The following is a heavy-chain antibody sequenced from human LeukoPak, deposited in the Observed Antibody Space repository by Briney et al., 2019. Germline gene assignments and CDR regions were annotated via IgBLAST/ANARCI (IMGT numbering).Heavy chain of an antibody. CDR3: AREDYGDYGLNY. Sequence: SETLSLTCAVYGGSFSGYCWSWIRQPPGKGLEWIGEINHSGSTNYNPSPKSRVTISVDTSKNQFSLKLSSATAADTAVYYCAREDYGDYGLNYWGQGTLVTVSS. CDR1: GGSFSGYC. D-gene: IGHD4-17*01. V-gene: IGHV4-34*01. J-gene: IGHJ4*02. CDR2: INHSGST.